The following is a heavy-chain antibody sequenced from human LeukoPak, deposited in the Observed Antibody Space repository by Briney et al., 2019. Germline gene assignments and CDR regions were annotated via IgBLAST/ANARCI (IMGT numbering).Heavy chain of an antibody. D-gene: IGHD3-22*01. J-gene: IGHJ4*02. CDR3: ARGFPPRRNYDTRGYYSYHFDY. Sequence: ASVKVSCKASGYTFTSYGISWVRQAPGQGLEWMGWISTYNGNTKYAQNLQGRVTMTTDTFTSTAYMELRTLRSDDTAVYYCARGFPPRRNYDTRGYYSYHFDYWGQGTLVTVSS. CDR2: ISTYNGNT. V-gene: IGHV1-18*01. CDR1: GYTFTSYG.